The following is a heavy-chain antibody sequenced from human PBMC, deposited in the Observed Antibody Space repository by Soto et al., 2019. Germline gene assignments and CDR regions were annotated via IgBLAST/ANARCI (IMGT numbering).Heavy chain of an antibody. J-gene: IGHJ6*02. D-gene: IGHD3-10*01. CDR2: IWYDGSNK. V-gene: IGHV3-33*01. Sequence: QVQRVESGGGVVRPGRSLRLSCEASGFTFSSYGMHWVRQAPGKGLEWVAVIWYDGSNKYYADSVKGRFTISRDNSKNTLYLQMNSLRAEDTAVYYCARDMGITMVRRSRGMDVWGQGTTVTVSS. CDR1: GFTFSSYG. CDR3: ARDMGITMVRRSRGMDV.